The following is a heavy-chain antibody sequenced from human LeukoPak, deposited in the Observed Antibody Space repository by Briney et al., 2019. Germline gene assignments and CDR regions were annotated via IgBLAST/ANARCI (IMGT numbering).Heavy chain of an antibody. CDR3: ARGQWIQLWHPDY. CDR1: GFTFSSYS. D-gene: IGHD5-18*01. J-gene: IGHJ4*02. V-gene: IGHV3-21*01. CDR2: ISSSSSYI. Sequence: GRSLRLSCAASGFTFSSYSMYWVLQAPGKGLEWVSSISSSSSYIYYADSVKGRFTISRDNAKNSLYLQMNSLRAEDTAVYYCARGQWIQLWHPDYWGQGTLVTVSS.